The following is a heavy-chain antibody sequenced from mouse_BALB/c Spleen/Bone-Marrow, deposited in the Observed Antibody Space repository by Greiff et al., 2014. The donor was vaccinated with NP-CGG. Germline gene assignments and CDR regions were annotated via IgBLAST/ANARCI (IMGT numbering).Heavy chain of an antibody. CDR1: GYAFSSSW. V-gene: IGHV1-82*01. J-gene: IGHJ4*01. D-gene: IGHD2-3*01. CDR3: ARSDGYRAMDY. Sequence: VQLQQSGPELVKPGASVKISCKASGYAFSSSWMNWVKQRPGQGLEWIGRIFPGDGDTYYNGKFKGKATLTADESSSTAYMQLSSLTSVDSAVYFCARSDGYRAMDYRGQGTSVTVSS. CDR2: IFPGDGDT.